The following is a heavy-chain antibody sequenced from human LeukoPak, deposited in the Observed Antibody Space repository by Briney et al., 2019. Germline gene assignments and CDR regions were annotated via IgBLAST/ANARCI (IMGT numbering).Heavy chain of an antibody. CDR1: GFTFSSYA. Sequence: GGSLRLSCAASGFTFSSYAMSWVRQAPGKGLEWVSSVSSSGGSPYYADSVKGRFTISRDNSKNTLYLQMNSLRAEDTAVYCCASHLYDFWSGSYYFDYWGQGTRVTVSS. CDR3: ASHLYDFWSGSYYFDY. D-gene: IGHD3-3*01. V-gene: IGHV3-23*01. J-gene: IGHJ4*02. CDR2: VSSSGGSP.